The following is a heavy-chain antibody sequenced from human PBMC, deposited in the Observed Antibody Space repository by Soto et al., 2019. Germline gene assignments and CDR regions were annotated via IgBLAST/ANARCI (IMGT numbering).Heavy chain of an antibody. J-gene: IGHJ6*02. CDR2: ISYDGSNK. V-gene: IGHV3-30-3*01. CDR3: AREIAAAGAYGMDV. Sequence: QVQLVESGGGVVQPGRSLRLSCAASGFTFSSYAMHWVRQAPGKGLEWVAVISYDGSNKYYADSVKGRFTISRDNSKNTLYLQMNSLRAEDTAVYYCAREIAAAGAYGMDVLGQGTTVTVSS. D-gene: IGHD6-13*01. CDR1: GFTFSSYA.